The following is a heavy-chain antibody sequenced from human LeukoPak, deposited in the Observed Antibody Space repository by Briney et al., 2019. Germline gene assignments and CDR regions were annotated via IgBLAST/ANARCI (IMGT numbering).Heavy chain of an antibody. D-gene: IGHD3-16*01. J-gene: IGHJ4*02. V-gene: IGHV3-23*01. CDR2: MCGSAGCT. CDR1: GFTFHIYA. CDR3: AKDRPNYYETNGHYYRRDGDY. Sequence: PGGSLRLSCAASGFTFHIYAMSWVRQAPGKGLEWVASMCGSAGCTYYADSVKGRFTISRDNSKNILYLQMNSLRAEDTAIYYCAKDRPNYYETNGHYYRRDGDYWGQGTLVTVSS.